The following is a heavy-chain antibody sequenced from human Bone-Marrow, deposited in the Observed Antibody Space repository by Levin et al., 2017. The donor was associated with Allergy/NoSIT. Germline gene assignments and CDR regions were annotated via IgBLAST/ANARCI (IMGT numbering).Heavy chain of an antibody. CDR2: IWYDGSNK. CDR1: GFTFSSYG. J-gene: IGHJ6*02. D-gene: IGHD2-15*01. CDR3: ARDSYHFSGPPPTRTLYYYYGMDV. V-gene: IGHV3-33*01. Sequence: GGSLRLSCAASGFTFSSYGMHWVRQAPGKGLEWVAVIWYDGSNKYYADSVKGRFTISRDNSKNTLYLQMNSLRAEDTAVYYCARDSYHFSGPPPTRTLYYYYGMDVWGQGTTVTVSS.